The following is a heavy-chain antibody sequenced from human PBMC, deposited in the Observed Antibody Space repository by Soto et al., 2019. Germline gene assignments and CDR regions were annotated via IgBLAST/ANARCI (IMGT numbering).Heavy chain of an antibody. V-gene: IGHV3-48*02. CDR2: ISSSSGTI. Sequence: PWWSLRLTCSASVFTFSSYTLNRFLRATGKGLEWVSYISSSSGTIYSADSVKGRLTNSRDNAKNSLSLQMNSLRDEDTAVYYCARDLPFSRWSPRRRDVFDNWGQGTLVTVSS. CDR1: VFTFSSYT. CDR3: ARDLPFSRWSPRRRDVFDN. D-gene: IGHD3-3*01. J-gene: IGHJ4*02.